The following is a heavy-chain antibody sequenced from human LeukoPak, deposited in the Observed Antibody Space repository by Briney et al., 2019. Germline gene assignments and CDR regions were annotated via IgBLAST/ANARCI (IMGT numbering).Heavy chain of an antibody. D-gene: IGHD3-10*01. CDR2: IYTGGDT. Sequence: GRSLRLSCAASGFTVSSNYMSWVRQAPGKGLEWVSVIYTGGDTYYADSVKGRFTISRDNSKNTLYLQMNSLRAEDTAVYYCARGLPSGHDAFDIWGQGTMVTVSS. CDR1: GFTVSSNY. J-gene: IGHJ3*02. V-gene: IGHV3-66*01. CDR3: ARGLPSGHDAFDI.